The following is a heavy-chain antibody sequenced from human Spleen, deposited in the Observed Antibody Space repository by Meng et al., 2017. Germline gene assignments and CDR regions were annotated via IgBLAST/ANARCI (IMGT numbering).Heavy chain of an antibody. CDR3: AKDPAMAGYFDY. V-gene: IGHV3-23*01. Sequence: DVQLLESGGDLVQPGGSLRLSCAASGFTFSVYAMNWVRQAPGKGLEWVSGIWTNGETTYYADSVKGRFTISRDNSKNTLYLQMNSLRAEDTAVYYCAKDPAMAGYFDYWGQGTLVTVSS. CDR1: GFTFSVYA. J-gene: IGHJ4*02. D-gene: IGHD6-19*01. CDR2: IWTNGETT.